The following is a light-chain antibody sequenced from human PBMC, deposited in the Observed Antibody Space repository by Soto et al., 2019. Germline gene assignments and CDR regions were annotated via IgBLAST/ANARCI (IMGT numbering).Light chain of an antibody. Sequence: DIQMTQSPSTLSASVGDRVTITCRASQSINNWLAWYQQKPGQAPKLLIYKTSDFESGVPSRFSGSGSGTEFSLTISSLQADDFASYYCQQYKSFSLTFGGGTRVEVK. CDR2: KTS. V-gene: IGKV1-5*03. CDR3: QQYKSFSLT. CDR1: QSINNW. J-gene: IGKJ4*01.